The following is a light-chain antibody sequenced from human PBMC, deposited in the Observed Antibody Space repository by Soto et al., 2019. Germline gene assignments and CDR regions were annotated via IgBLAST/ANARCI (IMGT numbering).Light chain of an antibody. V-gene: IGKV3-20*01. CDR1: QSVSSSY. CDR3: QQYGSSPLT. J-gene: IGKJ4*01. CDR2: GAS. Sequence: EIVLTQSTGTLSLSPGERATLSCRASQSVSSSYLAWYQQKPGQAPRLLIYGASSRATGIPDRFSGSGSGTDFTLTISTLEPEDFAVYYCQQYGSSPLTCGGGTKVEIK.